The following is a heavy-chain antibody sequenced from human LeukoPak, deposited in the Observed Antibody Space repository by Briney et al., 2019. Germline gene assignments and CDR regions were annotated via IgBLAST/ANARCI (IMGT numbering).Heavy chain of an antibody. J-gene: IGHJ3*02. CDR2: LDTSGDNT. V-gene: IGHV3-23*01. Sequence: GGSLRLSCAASGFTFSSYAMSWVRQAPGKGLEWVSALDTSGDNTYYADTVQGRFTISRDNSKNTLYLQINSLRAEDTAIYYCAKYGDCFRAFDIWGQGTMVTVSS. CDR3: AKYGDCFRAFDI. CDR1: GFTFSSYA. D-gene: IGHD2-21*02.